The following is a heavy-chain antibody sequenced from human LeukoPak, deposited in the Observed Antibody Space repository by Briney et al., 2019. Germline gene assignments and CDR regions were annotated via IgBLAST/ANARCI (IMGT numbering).Heavy chain of an antibody. J-gene: IGHJ4*02. CDR2: INHSGST. V-gene: IGHV4-34*01. CDR1: GFTFNSYA. CDR3: ARAVPRRLDY. D-gene: IGHD3-10*02. Sequence: GSLRLSCAASGFTFNSYAMNWVRQAPGKGLEWIGEINHSGSTNYNPSLKSRVTISVDTSKNQFSLKLSSVTAADTAVYYCARAVPRRLDYWGQGTLVTVSS.